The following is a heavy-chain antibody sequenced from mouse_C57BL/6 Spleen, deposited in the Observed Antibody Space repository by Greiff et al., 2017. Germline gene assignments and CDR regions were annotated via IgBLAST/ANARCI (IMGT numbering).Heavy chain of an antibody. J-gene: IGHJ3*01. Sequence: QVQLQQPGAELVKPGASVKVSCKASGYTFTGYWMHWVKQRPGQGLECIGGIPPSDSDNIYKQKFKRKATVTVDKFSSTAYMQLSSLTSVDSAVYYCASYGYDVAYWGQGTLVTVSA. CDR2: IPPSDSDN. V-gene: IGHV1-74*01. CDR3: ASYGYDVAY. CDR1: GYTFTGYW. D-gene: IGHD2-2*01.